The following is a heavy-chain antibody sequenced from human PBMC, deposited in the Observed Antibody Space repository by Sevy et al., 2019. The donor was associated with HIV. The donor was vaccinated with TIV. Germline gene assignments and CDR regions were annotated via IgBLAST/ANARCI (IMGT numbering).Heavy chain of an antibody. V-gene: IGHV3-21*01. J-gene: IGHJ4*02. CDR1: GFTFRSYS. CDR3: ARGGYCTNGVCYGSIDY. D-gene: IGHD2-8*01. CDR2: ITSSSSFI. Sequence: GGSLRLSCAASGFTFRSYSMNWVRQAPGRGLEWVSSITSSSSFIFYADSVKGRFTISRDNAKNSLFLQMNSLRAEDTAVYYCARGGYCTNGVCYGSIDYWGQGTLVTVSS.